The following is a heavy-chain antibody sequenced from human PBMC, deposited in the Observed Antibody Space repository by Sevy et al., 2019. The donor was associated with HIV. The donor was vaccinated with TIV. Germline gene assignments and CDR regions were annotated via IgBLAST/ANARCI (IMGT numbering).Heavy chain of an antibody. V-gene: IGHV3-53*01. Sequence: GGSLRLSCAASGFTVSSNYMSWVRQAPGKGLEWGSVIYSGGSTSYADSVKGRFTISSDNSKNTLSLQMNSLRAEDTAVYYCARVSPAFIYDDAFDIWGHGTMVTVSS. CDR2: IYSGGST. J-gene: IGHJ3*02. CDR1: GFTVSSNY. D-gene: IGHD3-3*01. CDR3: ARVSPAFIYDDAFDI.